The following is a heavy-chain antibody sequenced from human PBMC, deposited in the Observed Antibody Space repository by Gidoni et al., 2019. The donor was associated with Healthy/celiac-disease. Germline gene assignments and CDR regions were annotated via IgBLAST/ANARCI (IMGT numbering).Heavy chain of an antibody. Sequence: QVQLQESGPGLVKPSQPLSLTFTVSGGPISRGGYYWSWIRQHPGKGLEWIGYIYYSGSTYYNPSLKSRVTISVDTSKNQFSLKLSSVTAADTAVYYCASGEDTAMVTYFDYWGQGTLVTVSS. CDR1: GGPISRGGYY. J-gene: IGHJ4*02. CDR2: IYYSGST. D-gene: IGHD5-18*01. V-gene: IGHV4-31*03. CDR3: ASGEDTAMVTYFDY.